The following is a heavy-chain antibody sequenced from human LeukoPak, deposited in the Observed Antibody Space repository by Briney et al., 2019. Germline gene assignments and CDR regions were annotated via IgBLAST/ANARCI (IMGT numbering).Heavy chain of an antibody. Sequence: GGSLRLSCAASGFTLGGYGMHWVRQAPGKGLEWVAVISYDGSNKYYADSVKGRFTIPRDNSKNTLYLQMNSLRAEDTAVYYCARSAAIRNWFDPWGQGTLVTVSS. J-gene: IGHJ5*02. D-gene: IGHD2-2*02. CDR3: ARSAAIRNWFDP. V-gene: IGHV3-30*19. CDR2: ISYDGSNK. CDR1: GFTLGGYG.